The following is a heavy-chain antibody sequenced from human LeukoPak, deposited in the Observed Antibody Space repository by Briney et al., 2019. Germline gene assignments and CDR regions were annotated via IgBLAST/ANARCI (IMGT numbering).Heavy chain of an antibody. CDR2: INHSGST. CDR1: GGSFSGYY. J-gene: IGHJ3*01. Sequence: SETLSLTCAVYGGSFSGYYWSWIRQPPGKGLEWIGEINHSGSTNYNPSLKSRVTISVDTSKNQFSLKLTSVTAADTAVYYCARVRQWEILGAFDLWGQGTTVTV. CDR3: ARVRQWEILGAFDL. D-gene: IGHD1-26*01. V-gene: IGHV4-34*01.